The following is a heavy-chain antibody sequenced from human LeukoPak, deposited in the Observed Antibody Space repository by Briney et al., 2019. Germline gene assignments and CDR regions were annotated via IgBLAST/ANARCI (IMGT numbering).Heavy chain of an antibody. V-gene: IGHV6-1*01. CDR3: ARDFGTTGWHTFDF. CDR1: GDSVSSKNGA. D-gene: IGHD6-19*01. Sequence: SQTLSLTCVVSGDSVSSKNGAWNWIGQSPSRGLEWLGRTYYRSKWYNDYAESMEGRMTISQDTSKNQYSLHLNSVTPDDTAVYYCARDFGTTGWHTFDFWGQGTLVTVSS. J-gene: IGHJ4*02. CDR2: TYYRSKWYN.